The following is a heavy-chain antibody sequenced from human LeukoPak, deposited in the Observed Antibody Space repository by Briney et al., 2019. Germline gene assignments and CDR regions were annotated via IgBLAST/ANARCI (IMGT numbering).Heavy chain of an antibody. CDR1: GYTFTSYY. Sequence: ASVKVSCTASGYTFTSYYMHWVRQPPGQGLEWMGIINPSGGSTSYAQKCQGRVTMTRDTSTSTVYMELSSLRSEDTAVYYCARVGYSYDSSGYYGFDYWGQGTLVTVSS. V-gene: IGHV1-46*01. CDR3: ARVGYSYDSSGYYGFDY. CDR2: INPSGGST. D-gene: IGHD3-22*01. J-gene: IGHJ4*02.